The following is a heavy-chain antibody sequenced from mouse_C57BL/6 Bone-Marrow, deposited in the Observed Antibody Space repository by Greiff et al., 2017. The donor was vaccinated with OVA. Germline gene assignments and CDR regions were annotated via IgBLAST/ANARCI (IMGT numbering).Heavy chain of an antibody. CDR1: GFTFSSYA. CDR3: AREGWLPFAY. V-gene: IGHV5-4*01. Sequence: EVHLVESGGGLVKPGGSLKLSCAASGFTFSSYAMSWVRQTPEKRLEWVATISDGGSYTYYPDNVKGRFTISRDNAKNNLYLQMSHLKSEDTAMYYCAREGWLPFAYWGQGTLVTVSA. CDR2: ISDGGSYT. J-gene: IGHJ3*01. D-gene: IGHD2-3*01.